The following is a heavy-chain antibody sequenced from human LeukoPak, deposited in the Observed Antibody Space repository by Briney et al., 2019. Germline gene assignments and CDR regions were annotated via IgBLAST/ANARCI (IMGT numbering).Heavy chain of an antibody. J-gene: IGHJ5*02. CDR2: MSPNSGNT. V-gene: IGHV1-8*03. D-gene: IGHD3-16*02. CDR3: ARGIGLRLGELSLENWFDP. CDR1: GYTFTSYD. Sequence: ASVKVSCKASGYTFTSYDINWVRQATGQGLEWMGWMSPNSGNTGYAQKFQGRVTITRNTSISTAYMELSSLRSEDTAVYYCARGIGLRLGELSLENWFDPWGQGTLVTVSS.